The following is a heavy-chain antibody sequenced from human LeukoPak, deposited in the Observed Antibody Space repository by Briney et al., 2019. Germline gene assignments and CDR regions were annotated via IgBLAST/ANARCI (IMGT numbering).Heavy chain of an antibody. V-gene: IGHV4-39*01. CDR3: ARRAYYYDSSGYYYPAYPFDI. D-gene: IGHD3-22*01. Sequence: SETLSLTCTVSGGSISSSSYYWGWIRQPPGKGLEWIGSIYYSGSTYYNPSLKSRVTISVDTSKNQFSLKLSSVTAADTAVYYCARRAYYYDSSGYYYPAYPFDIWGQGTMVTVSS. CDR2: IYYSGST. CDR1: GGSISSSSYY. J-gene: IGHJ3*02.